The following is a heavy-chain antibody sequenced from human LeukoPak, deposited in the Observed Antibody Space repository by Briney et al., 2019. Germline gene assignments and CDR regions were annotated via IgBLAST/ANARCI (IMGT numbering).Heavy chain of an antibody. Sequence: PGGSLRLSCAASGFTFSSYSMNWVRQAPGKGLEWVSSISSSSSYIYYADSVKGRFTISRDNAKNSLYLQMNSLRAEDTAVYYCARDPGSYSYGLDPHFDYWGQGTLVTVSS. CDR3: ARDPGSYSYGLDPHFDY. CDR1: GFTFSSYS. J-gene: IGHJ4*02. D-gene: IGHD5-18*01. CDR2: ISSSSSYI. V-gene: IGHV3-21*01.